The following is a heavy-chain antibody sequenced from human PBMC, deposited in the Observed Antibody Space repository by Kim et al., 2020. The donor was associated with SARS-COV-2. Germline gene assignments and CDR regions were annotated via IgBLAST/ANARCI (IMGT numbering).Heavy chain of an antibody. J-gene: IGHJ5*02. Sequence: SETLSLTCAVSGGSISSSNWWSWVRQPPGKGLEWIGEIYHSGSTNYNPSLKSRVTISVDKSKNQFSLKLSSVTAADTAVYYCARDKARYGDLGDWFDPWGQGTLVTVSS. V-gene: IGHV4-4*02. D-gene: IGHD4-17*01. CDR1: GGSISSSNW. CDR3: ARDKARYGDLGDWFDP. CDR2: IYHSGST.